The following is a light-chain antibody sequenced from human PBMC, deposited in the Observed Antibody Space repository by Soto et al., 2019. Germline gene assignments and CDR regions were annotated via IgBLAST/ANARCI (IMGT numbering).Light chain of an antibody. CDR1: QSVGSDY. V-gene: IGKV3-20*01. Sequence: EIVLTQSPGTLSLSPGERATLSCRASQSVGSDYLAWYQQKPGQAPRLLIYGTSRRAIGIPDRFSGSGSGTDFTLTISRLEPEDFAVYYCQQYGRSPRTFGQGTKVEIK. J-gene: IGKJ1*01. CDR2: GTS. CDR3: QQYGRSPRT.